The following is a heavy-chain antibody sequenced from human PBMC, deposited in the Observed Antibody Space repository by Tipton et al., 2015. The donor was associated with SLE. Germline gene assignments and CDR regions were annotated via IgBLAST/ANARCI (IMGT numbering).Heavy chain of an antibody. CDR1: GYSFTDFW. Sequence: QLVQSGAEVKKPGESLQFSCKASGYSFTDFWIGWVRQMPGKGLEWLGILHPGDSNTRYNPSFQGQVTMSADKSINTAYLRWSSLKASDTAMYYCARLSPLSVNTLDYWGQGTLLTVSS. CDR3: ARLSPLSVNTLDY. V-gene: IGHV5-51*01. D-gene: IGHD3-16*02. CDR2: LHPGDSNT. J-gene: IGHJ4*02.